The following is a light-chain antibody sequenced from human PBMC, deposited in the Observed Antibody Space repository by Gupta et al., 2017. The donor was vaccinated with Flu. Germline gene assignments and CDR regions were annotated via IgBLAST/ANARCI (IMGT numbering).Light chain of an antibody. CDR2: DGS. CDR3: CSYEASYTFVGV. Sequence: QSALTQPRSVSGSPGQSVTISCTGTSSDVGGYNYVSWYQQHPGKDPKLMIYDGSKRPSGVPDRFAGDKYCNKASLIIYARHDEDEAADYCCSYEASYTFVGVFGCGTKMTVI. J-gene: IGLJ2*01. CDR1: SSDVGGYNY. V-gene: IGLV2-11*01.